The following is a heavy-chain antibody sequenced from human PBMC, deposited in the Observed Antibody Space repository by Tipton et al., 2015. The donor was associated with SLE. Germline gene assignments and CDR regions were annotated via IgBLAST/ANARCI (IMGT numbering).Heavy chain of an antibody. Sequence: TLSLTCTVSGGSISSYYWSWIRQPAGKGLEWIGYIYTSGSTNYNPSLKSRVTISVDTSKNQFSLKLSSVTAADTAVYYCARGRRYYDSSGYGYWGQGTLVTVSS. J-gene: IGHJ4*02. CDR1: GGSISSYY. CDR2: IYTSGST. V-gene: IGHV4-4*09. CDR3: ARGRRYYDSSGYGY. D-gene: IGHD3-22*01.